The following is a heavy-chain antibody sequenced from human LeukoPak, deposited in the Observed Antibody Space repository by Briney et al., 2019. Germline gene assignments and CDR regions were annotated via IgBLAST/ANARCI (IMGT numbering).Heavy chain of an antibody. D-gene: IGHD3-9*01. J-gene: IGHJ4*02. CDR2: KFHSGST. V-gene: IGHV4-38-2*01. CDR3: ARFDNDYGDS. Sequence: PSETLSLTCAVSAYSISSGYYWGWSRRPPGKGGEWIGSKFHSGSTYYNPSLNSPLTISLDPSKNQFSLKLSSVTAADTAVYYCARFDNDYGDSWGQGTLVTAPS. CDR1: AYSISSGYY.